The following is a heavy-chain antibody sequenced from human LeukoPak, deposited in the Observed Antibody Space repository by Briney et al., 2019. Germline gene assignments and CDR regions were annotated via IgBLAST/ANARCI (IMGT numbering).Heavy chain of an antibody. CDR1: GGSISTYY. CDR3: ARVRVAAAGIDY. V-gene: IGHV4-4*07. CDR2: IYNSGST. Sequence: SETLSLTCSVSGGSISTYYWSWIRQPAGKGLEWIGRIYNSGSTNYNPSLNSRVTMSVDTSKNQISLKLTSVTAADTAVYYCARVRVAAAGIDYWGQGTLVTVSS. J-gene: IGHJ4*02. D-gene: IGHD6-13*01.